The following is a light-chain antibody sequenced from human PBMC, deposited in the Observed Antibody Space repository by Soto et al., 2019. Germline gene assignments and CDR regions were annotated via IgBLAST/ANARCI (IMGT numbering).Light chain of an antibody. J-gene: IGKJ5*01. CDR1: QNVNTY. CDR3: QQRSNWPIT. V-gene: IGKV3-11*01. CDR2: DAS. Sequence: EVVLTQSPVTLSLSSGERATLSCRASQNVNTYVAWFRQKPGQAPRLLIYDASNRATGVPARISGSGSGTDFTLTISSLQPEDFAVYYCQQRSNWPITFGQGTRLEIK.